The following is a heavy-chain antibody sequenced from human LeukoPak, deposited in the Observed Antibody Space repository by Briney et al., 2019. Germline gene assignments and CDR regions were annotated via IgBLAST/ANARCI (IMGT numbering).Heavy chain of an antibody. J-gene: IGHJ5*02. CDR2: IRYDGSNK. D-gene: IGHD3-10*01. CDR1: GFTFSSYG. V-gene: IGHV3-30*02. Sequence: GGSLRLSCAASGFTFSSYGMHWVRQAPGKGLDWVAFIRYDGSNKYYADSVKGRFTISRDNSKNTLYLQMNSLRAEDTAVYYCAKDYSKTSYYGSGTYYRPNWLDPWGQGTLVTVSS. CDR3: AKDYSKTSYYGSGTYYRPNWLDP.